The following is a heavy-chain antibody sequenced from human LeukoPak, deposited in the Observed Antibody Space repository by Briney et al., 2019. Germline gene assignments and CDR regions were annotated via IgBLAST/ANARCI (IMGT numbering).Heavy chain of an antibody. CDR3: AREVRYFALGDY. CDR2: ISSSGRTA. D-gene: IGHD3-9*01. V-gene: IGHV3-48*03. CDR1: GFTFSSYE. J-gene: IGHJ4*02. Sequence: GRSLRLSCVASGFTFSSYEMNWVRQTPGKGLEWVSYISSSGRTAYYADSVRGRFTISRDNAKNSLYLQMNSLRAEDTAVYYCAREVRYFALGDYWGQGTLVTVSS.